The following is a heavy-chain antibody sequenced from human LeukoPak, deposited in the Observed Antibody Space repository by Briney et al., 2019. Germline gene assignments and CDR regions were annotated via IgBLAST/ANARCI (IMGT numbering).Heavy chain of an antibody. D-gene: IGHD6-13*01. CDR2: IYYSGST. CDR1: GGSISSGGYY. Sequence: PSETLSLTCSVSGGSISSGGYYWSWIRQPPGKGLEWIGYIYYSGSTNYNPSLKSRVTISVDTSKNQFSLKLSSVTAADTAVYYCARVLNDPIAAAGTVPSYFDYWGQGTLVTVSS. CDR3: ARVLNDPIAAAGTVPSYFDY. J-gene: IGHJ4*02. V-gene: IGHV4-61*08.